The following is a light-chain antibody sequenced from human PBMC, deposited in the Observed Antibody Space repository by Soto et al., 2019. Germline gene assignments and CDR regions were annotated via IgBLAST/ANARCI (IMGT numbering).Light chain of an antibody. J-gene: IGLJ1*01. CDR3: SAHGGTNPYV. CDR2: DVN. V-gene: IGLV2-8*01. CDR1: PSDIGGYTF. Sequence: QSALTQPPSASGSPGQSVAISCTGTPSDIGGYTFVSWYQQHPGKAPKLLIYDVNKRPSGVPDRFSGSKSGNTASLTVSGLQDEDEADYYCSAHGGTNPYVFGTGTKLTVL.